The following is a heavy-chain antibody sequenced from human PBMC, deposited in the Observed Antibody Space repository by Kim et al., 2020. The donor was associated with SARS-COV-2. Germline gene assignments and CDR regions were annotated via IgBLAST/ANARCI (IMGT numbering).Heavy chain of an antibody. CDR2: GSGGRT. V-gene: IGHV3-23*01. D-gene: IGHD6-13*01. J-gene: IGHJ4*02. Sequence: GSGGRTDHAAAVQGRCTISRDNAQNTMYLQMNSLRAEDTAVYSCAAGFDYWGQGTLVTVSS. CDR3: AAGFDY.